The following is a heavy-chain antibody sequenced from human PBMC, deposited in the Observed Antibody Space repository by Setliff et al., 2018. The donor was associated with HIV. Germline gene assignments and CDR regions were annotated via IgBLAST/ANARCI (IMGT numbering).Heavy chain of an antibody. CDR2: ISNNGGKT. CDR1: GFTFSSYA. Sequence: GGSLRLSCAASGFTFSSYAMTWVRQAPGKGLEWVSSISNNGGKTYYADSEKGRFTISRDNSKNTLYLQMNSLRADDTAIYYCAKGFRPVDTALVSGPTYWGQGIRVTVSS. V-gene: IGHV3-23*01. J-gene: IGHJ4*02. CDR3: AKGFRPVDTALVSGPTY. D-gene: IGHD5-18*01.